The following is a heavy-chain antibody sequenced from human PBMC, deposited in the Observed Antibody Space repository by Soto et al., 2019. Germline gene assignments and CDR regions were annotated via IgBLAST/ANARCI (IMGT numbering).Heavy chain of an antibody. CDR3: ARAPYIPAAAFDY. J-gene: IGHJ4*02. CDR2: IYSGGST. Sequence: GSLRLSCAASGXTVSSNEMSWVRQAPGKGLEWVSVIYSGGSTYYADSVKGRFTISRDNSKKTLYLQINSLRAEYTDVYYCARAPYIPAAAFDYWGQGTLVTVSS. CDR1: GXTVSSNE. V-gene: IGHV3-53*01. D-gene: IGHD2-15*01.